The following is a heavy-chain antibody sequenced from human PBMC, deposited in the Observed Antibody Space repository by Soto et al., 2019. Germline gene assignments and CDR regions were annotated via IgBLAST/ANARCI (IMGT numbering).Heavy chain of an antibody. CDR1: GFTFSNYA. D-gene: IGHD5-12*01. CDR3: ARGRGGGGGYNSDYFDY. J-gene: IGHJ4*02. V-gene: IGHV3-30-3*01. CDR2: IPHDGSDK. Sequence: QVQLVESGGGVVQPGRSLRLSCAASGFTFSNYAIHWVRQAPGKGLEWVAVIPHDGSDKYYADSVKGRFTISRDNSKNTLYLQMNSLRPEDTAVYYCARGRGGGGGYNSDYFDYWGQGTLVTVYS.